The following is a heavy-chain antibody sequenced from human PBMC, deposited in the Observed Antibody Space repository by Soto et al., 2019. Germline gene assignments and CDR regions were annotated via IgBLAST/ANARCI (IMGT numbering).Heavy chain of an antibody. CDR3: ARGRGAAADYFDF. Sequence: QVQLVESGGGLVKPGGSLRRSCAVSGFTFSDYYMTWIRQAPGKGLEWVSYISSSTSHTNYADSVKGRFTISRDNAKNSLFLQMNSLRAEDTAVYYCARGRGAAADYFDFWGQGTLVTVSS. V-gene: IGHV3-11*05. CDR2: ISSSTSHT. CDR1: GFTFSDYY. J-gene: IGHJ4*02. D-gene: IGHD6-13*01.